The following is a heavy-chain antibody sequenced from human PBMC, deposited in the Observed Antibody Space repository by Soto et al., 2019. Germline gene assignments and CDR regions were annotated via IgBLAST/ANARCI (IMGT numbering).Heavy chain of an antibody. J-gene: IGHJ4*02. CDR3: ARLREIGGGPYYFDY. Sequence: SVKVSCKASGYTFTSYSICWARQAPGQGLEWMGWISAYNGNTNYAQKLQGRVTMTTDTSTSTAYMELRGLRSDDTAVYYCARLREIGGGPYYFDYWGQGTLVTVSS. CDR1: GYTFTSYS. D-gene: IGHD2-21*01. V-gene: IGHV1-18*01. CDR2: ISAYNGNT.